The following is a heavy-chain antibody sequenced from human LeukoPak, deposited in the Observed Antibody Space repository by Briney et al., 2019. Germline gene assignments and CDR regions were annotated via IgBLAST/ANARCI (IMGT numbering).Heavy chain of an antibody. V-gene: IGHV3-30*02. D-gene: IGHD6-19*01. CDR1: GFTFSSYG. Sequence: GSLRLSCAASGFTFSSYGMHWVLQAPGKGLEWVAFIRYDGSNKYYADSVKGRFSISRDNSKNTLYLQMNSLRAEDTAVYYCAKDGRGWPNYYFDYWGQGTLVTVSS. J-gene: IGHJ4*02. CDR2: IRYDGSNK. CDR3: AKDGRGWPNYYFDY.